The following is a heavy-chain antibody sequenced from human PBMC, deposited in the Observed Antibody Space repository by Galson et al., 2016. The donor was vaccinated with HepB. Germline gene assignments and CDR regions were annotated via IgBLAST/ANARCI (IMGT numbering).Heavy chain of an antibody. V-gene: IGHV4-59*01. CDR1: GGSIRNYF. CDR2: IYDNGDT. CDR3: AREIYGGNSRPFDY. J-gene: IGHJ4*02. D-gene: IGHD4-23*01. Sequence: SETLSLTCTVSGGSIRNYFWHWIRQPPGKRLEWLGSIYDNGDTNYNPSLNSRLTMSIDTSKNQFTLKLGSVTTEDTAVYYCAREIYGGNSRPFDYWGQGTLGTVSS.